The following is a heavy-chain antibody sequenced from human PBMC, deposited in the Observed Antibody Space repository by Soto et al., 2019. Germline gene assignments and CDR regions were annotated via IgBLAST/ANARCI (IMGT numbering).Heavy chain of an antibody. CDR1: GGSIRSSSYY. Sequence: LQLQESGPGLVKPSETLSLTCTVSGGSIRSSSYYWGLIRQPPGKGLEWIGSIYYNGRTYHNPSLKSRVTITVDTSNNQFSLKLSSVTAADTAVYYCARQDYYDTSGYYYTSGFIPDIWGRGTLVTVSS. CDR3: ARQDYYDTSGYYYTSGFIPDI. V-gene: IGHV4-39*01. D-gene: IGHD3-22*01. CDR2: IYYNGRT. J-gene: IGHJ2*01.